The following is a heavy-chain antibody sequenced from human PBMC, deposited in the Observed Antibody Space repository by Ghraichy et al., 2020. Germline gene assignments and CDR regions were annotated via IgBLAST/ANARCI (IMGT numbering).Heavy chain of an antibody. J-gene: IGHJ4*02. CDR3: AKDIVSGHQWSYCFDN. D-gene: IGHD2-15*01. CDR2: VSGSGGDT. Sequence: GGSLRLSCAASGFIFSSYAMTWVRQAPGKGLEWVSSVSGSGGDTYHVDSVKGRFTISRDNSKNTLYLQMNSLRAEDTAVYYCAKDIVSGHQWSYCFDNWGQGTLVTVSS. CDR1: GFIFSSYA. V-gene: IGHV3-23*01.